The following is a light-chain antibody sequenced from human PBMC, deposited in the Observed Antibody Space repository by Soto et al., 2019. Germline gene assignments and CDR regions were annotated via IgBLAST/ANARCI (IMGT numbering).Light chain of an antibody. Sequence: QSVLTQPPSVSAAPGQRVSISCSGGSSNIGKNSVSWYQQLPATAPKLLIYDDHQRPSGIPDRFSDSKSGTSATLDITGLQPADEADYYCATWDLTLSAGVLFGGGTKLTVL. CDR3: ATWDLTLSAGVL. CDR2: DDH. J-gene: IGLJ2*01. CDR1: SSNIGKNS. V-gene: IGLV1-51*01.